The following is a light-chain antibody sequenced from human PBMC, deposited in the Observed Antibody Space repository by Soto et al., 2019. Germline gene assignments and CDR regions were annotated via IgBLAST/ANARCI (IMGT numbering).Light chain of an antibody. J-gene: IGLJ2*01. CDR2: EVS. CDR3: SSYGGANTVV. V-gene: IGLV2-8*01. CDR1: SNDVGGYNY. Sequence: QSALTQPPSASGSPGQSVTISCTGTSNDVGGYNYVSWYQQHPGKAPKLMIHEVSKRPSGVPDRFSGSKSGNTASLTVSGLLTEDEADYYCSSYGGANTVVFGGRTKLTVL.